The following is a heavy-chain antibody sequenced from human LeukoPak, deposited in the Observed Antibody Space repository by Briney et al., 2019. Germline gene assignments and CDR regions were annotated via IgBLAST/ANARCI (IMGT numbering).Heavy chain of an antibody. D-gene: IGHD1/OR15-1a*01. CDR2: VSDSGANT. V-gene: IGHV3-23*01. CDR1: GFTFTTYA. Sequence: GGSLRLSCAASGFTFTTYAMSWVRQAPGKGLEWLSTVSDSGANTCYADSVKGRFTISRDNSRNTVYLRMNSLSAADTAVYYCATSHTVEQSGYIDDWGHGTLVTASS. J-gene: IGHJ4*01. CDR3: ATSHTVEQSGYIDD.